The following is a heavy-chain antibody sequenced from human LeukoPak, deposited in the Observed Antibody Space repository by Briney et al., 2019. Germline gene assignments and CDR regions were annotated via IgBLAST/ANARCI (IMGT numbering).Heavy chain of an antibody. CDR3: ARLQGRGDNYLDY. CDR2: VSYSGSS. Sequence: SETLSLTCTVSGGSISNYYWSWIRQPPGKRLEWIGYVSYSGSSSSNPSLESQVTISVDMSKNQFSLRLSSVTASDTAMYYCARLQGRGDNYLDYWGQGTLVTVSS. J-gene: IGHJ4*02. V-gene: IGHV4-59*08. D-gene: IGHD7-27*01. CDR1: GGSISNYY.